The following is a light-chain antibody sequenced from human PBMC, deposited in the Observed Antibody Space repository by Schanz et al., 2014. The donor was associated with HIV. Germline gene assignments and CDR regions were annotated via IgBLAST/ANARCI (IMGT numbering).Light chain of an antibody. J-gene: IGLJ2*01. CDR1: SSNIGSNY. CDR2: MNN. Sequence: HSVLTQPPSASATPGQRVTISCSGSSSNIGSNYVYWYQQLPGAAPKLLIYMNNQRPSGVPDRFSVSKSGTSAALAIGGLRSEDEADYYCATCDHNLSGVVFGGGTQLTVL. V-gene: IGLV1-47*01. CDR3: ATCDHNLSGVV.